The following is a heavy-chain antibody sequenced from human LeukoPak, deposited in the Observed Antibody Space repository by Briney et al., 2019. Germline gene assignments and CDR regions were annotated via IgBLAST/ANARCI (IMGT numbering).Heavy chain of an antibody. Sequence: ASVKVSCKASGYTFTSYDINWVRQATGQGLEWMGWMNPNSGNTGYAQRFQGRVTMTRNTSISTAYMELSSLRSEDTAVYYCARGSRGYSGYINWGQGTLVTVSS. J-gene: IGHJ4*02. D-gene: IGHD5-12*01. CDR1: GYTFTSYD. CDR3: ARGSRGYSGYIN. V-gene: IGHV1-8*01. CDR2: MNPNSGNT.